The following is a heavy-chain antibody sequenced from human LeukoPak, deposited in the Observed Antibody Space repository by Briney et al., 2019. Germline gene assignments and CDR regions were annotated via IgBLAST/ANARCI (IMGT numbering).Heavy chain of an antibody. D-gene: IGHD6-6*01. J-gene: IGHJ5*02. Sequence: PGGSLRLSCAASGFTFDDYAMHWVRQAPGKGLEWVAVISYDGSNKYYADSVKGRFTISRDNSKNTLYLQMNSLRAEDTAVYYCARGSSSSFLWDLTNNWFDPWGQGTLVTVSS. CDR2: ISYDGSNK. CDR1: GFTFDDYA. CDR3: ARGSSSSFLWDLTNNWFDP. V-gene: IGHV3-30*04.